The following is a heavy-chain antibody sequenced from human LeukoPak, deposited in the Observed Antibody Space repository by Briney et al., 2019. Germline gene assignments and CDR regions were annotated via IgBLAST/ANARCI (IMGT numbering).Heavy chain of an antibody. CDR3: ARGRDAFDI. Sequence: ASVKVSCKASGYTFTSYAMHWVRQAPGQRLEWMGGIIPIFGTANYAQKFQGRVTITADESTSTAYMELSSLRSEDTAVYYCARGRDAFDIWGQGTMVTVSS. J-gene: IGHJ3*02. V-gene: IGHV1-69*13. CDR1: GYTFTSYA. CDR2: IIPIFGTA.